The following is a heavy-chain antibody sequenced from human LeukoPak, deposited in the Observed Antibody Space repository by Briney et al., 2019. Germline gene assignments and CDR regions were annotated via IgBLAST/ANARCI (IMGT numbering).Heavy chain of an antibody. V-gene: IGHV3-74*01. CDR2: IDRDGSRI. CDR1: GFTFSSYW. CDR3: VRGNDYGGPHY. Sequence: EGSLRLSCAVSGFTFSSYWMHWVRQAPGKGLVWVSRIDRDGSRINYADSVKGRFTISRDNGKNTLFLQMNSLRAEDAAVYYCVRGNDYGGPHYWGQGTLVTVSS. J-gene: IGHJ4*02. D-gene: IGHD4-23*01.